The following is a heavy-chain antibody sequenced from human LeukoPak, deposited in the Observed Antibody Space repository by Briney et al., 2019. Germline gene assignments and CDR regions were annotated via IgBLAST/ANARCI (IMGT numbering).Heavy chain of an antibody. Sequence: SETLSLTCTVSGGSISSSSYYWGWIRQPPGKGLEWIGSIYYFGGMISNGHTYYNPSLKSRVTIFVDTSKNQFSLKLTSVTAADTAVYYCARLGGDQNYYFFYYMDVWGKGTTVTVSS. V-gene: IGHV4-39*01. D-gene: IGHD4-17*01. CDR1: GGSISSSSYY. CDR2: IYYFGGMISNGHT. CDR3: ARLGGDQNYYFFYYMDV. J-gene: IGHJ6*03.